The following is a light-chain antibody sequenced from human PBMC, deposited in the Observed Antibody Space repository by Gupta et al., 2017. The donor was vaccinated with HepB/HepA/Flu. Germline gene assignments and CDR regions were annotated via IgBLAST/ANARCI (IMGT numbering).Light chain of an antibody. CDR2: AAS. V-gene: IGKV1-39*01. Sequence: DIQMTPSPFSLSASVGDRVTITCRASQSISSYLNWYQQKPGKAPKLLIYAASSLQSGVPSRCSGSGSGTDVTLTISSLQPEDFATYYCQQSYSTPGTFGQGTKVEIK. J-gene: IGKJ1*01. CDR3: QQSYSTPGT. CDR1: QSISSY.